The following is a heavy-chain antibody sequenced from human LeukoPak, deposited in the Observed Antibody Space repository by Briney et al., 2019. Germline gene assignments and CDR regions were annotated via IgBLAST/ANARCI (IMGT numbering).Heavy chain of an antibody. Sequence: GKSLRLSCTASGFTFSDYGMHWVRQAPGKGLEWVSSISGSGGSTHYADSVKGRFTISRDKTKNTLYMQMNSLRAEDTAVYYRAKSAYYDASGYYREYYFDYWGQGTLVTVSS. CDR3: AKSAYYDASGYYREYYFDY. CDR1: GFTFSDYG. V-gene: IGHV3-23*01. D-gene: IGHD3-22*01. CDR2: ISGSGGST. J-gene: IGHJ4*02.